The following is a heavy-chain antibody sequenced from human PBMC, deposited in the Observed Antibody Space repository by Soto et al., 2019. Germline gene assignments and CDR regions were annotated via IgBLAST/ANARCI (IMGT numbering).Heavy chain of an antibody. CDR1: GFTFSSYA. Sequence: QVQLVESGGGVVQPGRSLRLSCVASGFTFSSYAIHWVRQAPGKGLEWVAVISYDGTNKYYADYVKGRLTISRDNSKNTLYLQMNSLRSEDMAVYYCARDRRPEVTVNFDYWGQGTLVTVSS. D-gene: IGHD1-20*01. CDR2: ISYDGTNK. CDR3: ARDRRPEVTVNFDY. J-gene: IGHJ4*02. V-gene: IGHV3-30-3*01.